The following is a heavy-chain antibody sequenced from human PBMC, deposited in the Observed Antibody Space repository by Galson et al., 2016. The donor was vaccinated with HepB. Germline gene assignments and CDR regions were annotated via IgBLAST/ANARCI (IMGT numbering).Heavy chain of an antibody. CDR1: GFSFTGYW. CDR2: IYPGDSET. V-gene: IGHV5-51*01. CDR3: ARLYSDSLWGPSDD. J-gene: IGHJ4*02. D-gene: IGHD3-16*01. Sequence: QSGAEVKKPGESLKISCKGSGFSFTGYWIGWVRQMPGKGLEWMGIIYPGDSETRYSPSFQDHVTISADKSTTTAYLQWSSLKASDTAVYYCARLYSDSLWGPSDDWGQGTQVTVSS.